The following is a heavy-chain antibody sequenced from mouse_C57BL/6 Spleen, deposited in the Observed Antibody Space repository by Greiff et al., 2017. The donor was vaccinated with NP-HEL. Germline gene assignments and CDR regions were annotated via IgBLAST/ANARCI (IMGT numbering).Heavy chain of an antibody. J-gene: IGHJ2*01. CDR1: GYAFSSSW. V-gene: IGHV1-82*01. Sequence: VQLQQSGPELVKPGASVKISCKASGYAFSSSWMNWVKQRPGKGLEWIGRIYPGDGDTNYNGKFKGKATLTADKSSSTAYMQLSSLTSEDSAVYFCARIPDYYGSSFDYWGQGTTLTVSS. CDR2: IYPGDGDT. CDR3: ARIPDYYGSSFDY. D-gene: IGHD1-1*01.